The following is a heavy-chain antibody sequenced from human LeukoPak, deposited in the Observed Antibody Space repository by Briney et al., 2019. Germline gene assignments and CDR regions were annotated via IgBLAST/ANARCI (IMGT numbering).Heavy chain of an antibody. J-gene: IGHJ4*02. D-gene: IGHD6-19*01. V-gene: IGHV5-51*01. CDR1: GYSFPSYL. CDR3: ARQWAEHSSGWFDY. CDR2: IYPGDSDT. Sequence: GESLKISCKGSGYSFPSYLIGWVRQMPGKGLEWMGIIYPGDSDTRYSPSFQGQVTISADKSISTAYLQWSSLKASDTAMYYCARQWAEHSSGWFDYWGQGTLVTVSS.